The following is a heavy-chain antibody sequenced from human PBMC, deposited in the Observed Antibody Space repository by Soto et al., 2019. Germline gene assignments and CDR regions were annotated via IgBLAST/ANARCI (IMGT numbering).Heavy chain of an antibody. V-gene: IGHV3-23*01. Sequence: EVQLLESGGGLVQPGGSLRLSCAASGFTFSSYAMSWVRQAPGKGLEWVSAISGSGGSTYYADSVKGRFTIARDNSKNTLYLQMNSLRAEDTAVYYCAKDLYYDSSGYVDYWGQGTLVTVSS. CDR3: AKDLYYDSSGYVDY. CDR1: GFTFSSYA. J-gene: IGHJ4*02. CDR2: ISGSGGST. D-gene: IGHD3-22*01.